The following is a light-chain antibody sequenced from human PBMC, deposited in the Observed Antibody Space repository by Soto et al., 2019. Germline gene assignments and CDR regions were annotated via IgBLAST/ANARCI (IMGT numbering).Light chain of an antibody. Sequence: EIVLTQSPATLSLSPGERATLSCRASQRVSSNLAWYQHKPGQPPRLLIYDASTRATGIPARFSGSGSGTDFTLTISSLEPEDFAVYYCQQRSIRPLMYTFGQGTKLEIK. J-gene: IGKJ2*01. V-gene: IGKV3-11*01. CDR2: DAS. CDR3: QQRSIRPLMYT. CDR1: QRVSSN.